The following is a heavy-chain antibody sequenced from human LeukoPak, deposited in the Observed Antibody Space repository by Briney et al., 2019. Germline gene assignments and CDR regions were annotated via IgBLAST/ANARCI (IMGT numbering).Heavy chain of an antibody. D-gene: IGHD3-22*01. CDR1: GYSFISHW. CDR2: IYPDDSDI. CDR3: ARGKSGYDIRRYLGFDT. J-gene: IGHJ5*02. V-gene: IGHV5-51*01. Sequence: GESLKISCKGSGYSFISHWIAWVRQMPGSGLEYMGIIYPDDSDIRYRPSFQGQVIISADKSISIAYLQWSSLKASDTAIYYCARGKSGYDIRRYLGFDTWGQGTLVTVSS.